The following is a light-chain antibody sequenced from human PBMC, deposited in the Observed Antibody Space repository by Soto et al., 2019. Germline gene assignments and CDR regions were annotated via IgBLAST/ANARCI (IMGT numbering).Light chain of an antibody. V-gene: IGLV2-14*01. CDR2: EVT. CDR1: GSDVGGYDY. J-gene: IGLJ1*01. Sequence: QSAVTQPASVPGSPGQSITISCTGTGSDVGGYDYVPWYQHHPGKAPKVMIYEVTNRPSGVSNRFSGSKSGNTASLTISGLLAEDEADYYCSSYTSSSTYVFGTGTKVTVL. CDR3: SSYTSSSTYV.